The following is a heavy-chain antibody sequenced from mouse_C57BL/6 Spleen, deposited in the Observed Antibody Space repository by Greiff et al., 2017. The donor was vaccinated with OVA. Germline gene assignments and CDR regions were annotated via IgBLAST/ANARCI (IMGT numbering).Heavy chain of an antibody. J-gene: IGHJ1*03. V-gene: IGHV5-9-1*02. D-gene: IGHD1-1*01. CDR3: TRDGYGSSPAFFDV. Sequence: EVKLVESGEGLVKPGGSLKLSCAASGFTFSSYAMSWVRQTPEKRLEWVAYISSGGDYIYYADTVKGRFTISRDNARNTLYLQMSSLKSEDTAMYYCTRDGYGSSPAFFDVWGTGTTVTVSS. CDR2: ISSGGDYI. CDR1: GFTFSSYA.